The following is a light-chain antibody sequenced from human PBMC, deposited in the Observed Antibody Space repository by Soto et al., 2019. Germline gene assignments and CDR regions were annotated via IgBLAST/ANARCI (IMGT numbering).Light chain of an antibody. J-gene: IGKJ1*01. CDR2: DAS. CDR1: QNVNNW. Sequence: DIQRTQSPSTLSASVGDRVTITCRASQNVNNWLAWYQHKPGKAPQLLIYDASVLETGVPSRFSGSGSGTEFTLAISGLQSDDFPTYSCQQYNTYWTFGPGTKVDIK. CDR3: QQYNTYWT. V-gene: IGKV1-5*01.